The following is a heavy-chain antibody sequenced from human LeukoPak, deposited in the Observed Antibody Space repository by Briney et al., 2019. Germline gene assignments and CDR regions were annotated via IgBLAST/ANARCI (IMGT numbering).Heavy chain of an antibody. CDR3: ARVSYVEMATPGHYYGMDV. CDR1: GGSISSSSYY. J-gene: IGHJ6*02. D-gene: IGHD5-24*01. CDR2: IYYSGST. V-gene: IGHV4-39*07. Sequence: IPSETLSLTCTVSGGSISSSSYYWGWIRQPPGKGLEWIGSIYYSGSTYYNPSLKSRVTISVDTSKNQFSLKLSSVTAADTAVYYCARVSYVEMATPGHYYGMDVWGQGTTVTVSS.